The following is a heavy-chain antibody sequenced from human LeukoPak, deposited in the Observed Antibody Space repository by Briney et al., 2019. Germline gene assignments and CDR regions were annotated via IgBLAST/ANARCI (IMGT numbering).Heavy chain of an antibody. CDR3: ARGHRDYDYVWGSYRSYYFDY. J-gene: IGHJ4*02. CDR1: GFTFSSYW. Sequence: GGSLRLSCAASGFTFSSYWMSWVRQAPGKGLEWVANIKQDGSEKYYVDSVKGRFTISRDNAKNSLYLQMNSLRAEDTAVYYCARGHRDYDYVWGSYRSYYFDYWGQGTLVTVSS. CDR2: IKQDGSEK. V-gene: IGHV3-7*01. D-gene: IGHD3-16*02.